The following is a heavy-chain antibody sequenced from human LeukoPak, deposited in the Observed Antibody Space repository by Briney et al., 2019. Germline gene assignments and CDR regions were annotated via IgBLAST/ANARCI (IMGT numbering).Heavy chain of an antibody. J-gene: IGHJ4*02. V-gene: IGHV5-10-1*01. CDR1: GFRFTSYW. CDR3: ARSNLPYYDILTGYYPPPYYFDY. D-gene: IGHD3-9*01. CDR2: IDPSDSYT. Sequence: GESLRISFKGSGFRFTSYWISWVRQMPGKGLGWMGRIDPSDSYTNYSPSFQGHVTISADKSISTAYLQWSSPKASDNPLYYCARSNLPYYDILTGYYPPPYYFDYWGQGTLVTVSS.